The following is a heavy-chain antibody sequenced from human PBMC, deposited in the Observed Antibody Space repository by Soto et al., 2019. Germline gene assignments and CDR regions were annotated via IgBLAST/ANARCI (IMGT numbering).Heavy chain of an antibody. CDR2: INPNSGGT. CDR3: ARMPRRGVWAFDY. D-gene: IGHD3-3*01. J-gene: IGHJ4*02. Sequence: QVQLVQSGAEVKKPGASVKVSCKASGYTFTGYYMHWVRQAPGQGLEWMGWINPNSGGTNYAQKYQGRVTVSRDTSISTAYMELSRLRSDDTAVYYGARMPRRGVWAFDYWGQGTLVTVSS. V-gene: IGHV1-2*02. CDR1: GYTFTGYY.